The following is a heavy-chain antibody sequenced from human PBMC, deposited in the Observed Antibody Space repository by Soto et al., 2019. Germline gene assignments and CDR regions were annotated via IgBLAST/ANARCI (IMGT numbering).Heavy chain of an antibody. J-gene: IGHJ6*02. V-gene: IGHV1-69*13. Sequence: ASVKVSCKASGGTFSSYAISWVRQAPGQGLKWMGGIIPIFGTANYAQRFQGRVTITADESTSTAYMELSSLRSEDTAVYYCASRTHRGSGSLLDYYYYGMDGWGQGTTVTVSS. CDR3: ASRTHRGSGSLLDYYYYGMDG. CDR1: GGTFSSYA. D-gene: IGHD3-10*01. CDR2: IIPIFGTA.